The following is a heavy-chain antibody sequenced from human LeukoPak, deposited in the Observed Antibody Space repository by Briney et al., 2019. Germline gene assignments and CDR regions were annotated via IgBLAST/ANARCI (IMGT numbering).Heavy chain of an antibody. D-gene: IGHD1-26*01. V-gene: IGHV3-23*01. CDR3: AKDRLSGSSFDY. Sequence: GGSLRLSCAASGFTFSSYSMNWVRQAPGKGLEWVSAISGSGGSTYYADSVKGRFTISRDNSKNTLYLQMNSLRAEDTAVYYCAKDRLSGSSFDYWGQGTLVTVSS. CDR1: GFTFSSYS. CDR2: ISGSGGST. J-gene: IGHJ4*02.